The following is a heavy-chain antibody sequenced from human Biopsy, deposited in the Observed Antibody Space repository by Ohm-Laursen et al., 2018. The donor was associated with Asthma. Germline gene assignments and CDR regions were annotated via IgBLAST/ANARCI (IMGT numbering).Heavy chain of an antibody. D-gene: IGHD3-3*01. V-gene: IGHV1-3*01. CDR2: INAGNGNT. Sequence: GASVKVSCKASGYTFISYAIHWVRQAPGQRLEWMGWINAGNGNTKYSQKFQGRVTITRDTSASTAYMDLSSLRSEDTAVYYCARTYYDFLNGQVKDGFDMWGQGTMVTVAS. CDR3: ARTYYDFLNGQVKDGFDM. J-gene: IGHJ3*02. CDR1: GYTFISYA.